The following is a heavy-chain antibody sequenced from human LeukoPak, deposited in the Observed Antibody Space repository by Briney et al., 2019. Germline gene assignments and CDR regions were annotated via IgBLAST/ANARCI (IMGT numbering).Heavy chain of an antibody. V-gene: IGHV3-30*02. Sequence: GGSLRLSCAASGLRFSTYGMHWVRQAPGKGLEWVAYIRHDGTNDHYADSVKGRFTISRDNPKNTLYLQMNSLRAEDTAVYYCAKVVIAIPRFDYWGQGTLVTVSS. J-gene: IGHJ4*02. D-gene: IGHD2-21*01. CDR2: IRHDGTND. CDR1: GLRFSTYG. CDR3: AKVVIAIPRFDY.